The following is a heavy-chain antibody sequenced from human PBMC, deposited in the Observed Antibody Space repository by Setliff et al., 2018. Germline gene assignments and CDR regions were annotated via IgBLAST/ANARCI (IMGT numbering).Heavy chain of an antibody. D-gene: IGHD3-22*01. CDR2: IYPGDSDT. V-gene: IGHV5-51*01. J-gene: IGHJ4*02. CDR1: GYSFTSYW. CDR3: ARRRYYDSSGYYYFDY. Sequence: GESLKISCKGPGYSFTSYWIGWVRQMPGKGLEWMGIIYPGDSDTRYSPSFQGQVTISADKSISTAYLQWSSLKASDTAMYYCARRRYYDSSGYYYFDYWGQGTPVTVSS.